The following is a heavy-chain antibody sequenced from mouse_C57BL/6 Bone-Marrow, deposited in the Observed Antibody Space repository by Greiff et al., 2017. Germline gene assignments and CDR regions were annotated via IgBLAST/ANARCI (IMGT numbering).Heavy chain of an antibody. V-gene: IGHV1-26*01. J-gene: IGHJ3*01. D-gene: IGHD1-1*01. CDR3: ARPYYGSSSFAY. CDR1: GYTFTDYY. CDR2: INPNNGGT. Sequence: VQLKQSGPELVKPGASVKISCKASGYTFTDYYMNWVKQSHGKSLEWIGDINPNNGGTSYNQKFKGKATLTVDKSSSTAYMELRSLTSEDSAVYYCARPYYGSSSFAYWGQGTLVTVSA.